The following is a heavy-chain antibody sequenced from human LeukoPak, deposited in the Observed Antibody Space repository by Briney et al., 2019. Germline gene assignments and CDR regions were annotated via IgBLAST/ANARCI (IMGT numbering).Heavy chain of an antibody. CDR3: ARQYPWGNFDL. CDR1: GGSFSGYY. D-gene: IGHD3-16*01. Sequence: SETLSLTCAVYGGSFSGYYWSWIRQPPGKGLEWIGSIYYSGSTYYNPSLKSRVTTSVDTSKNQFSLKLSSVTAADTAVYYCARQYPWGNFDLWGRGTLVTVSS. J-gene: IGHJ2*01. CDR2: IYYSGST. V-gene: IGHV4-34*01.